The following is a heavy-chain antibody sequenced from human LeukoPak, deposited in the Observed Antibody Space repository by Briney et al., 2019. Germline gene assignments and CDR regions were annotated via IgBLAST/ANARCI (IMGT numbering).Heavy chain of an antibody. CDR3: ASNTRGGNYYYYVDV. V-gene: IGHV3-21*04. CDR2: ISSSSSYI. J-gene: IGHJ6*03. Sequence: GGSLRLSCAASGFTFSRYSMNWGRQAPGKGLEGVSSISSSSSYIYYADSVKGRFTISRDNAKNSLYLQMNSPRAEDTAVYYCASNTRGGNYYYYVDVWGKGTTVTVS. D-gene: IGHD3-10*01. CDR1: GFTFSRYS.